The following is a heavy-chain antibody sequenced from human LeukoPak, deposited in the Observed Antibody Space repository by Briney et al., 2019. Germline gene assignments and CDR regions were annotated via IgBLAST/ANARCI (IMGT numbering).Heavy chain of an antibody. CDR2: ISSSSSYI. V-gene: IGHV3-21*01. CDR3: ARAPGATTFDY. Sequence: PGGSLRLSCAASGFTFNSYAMNWVRQAPGKGLEWVSSISSSSSYIYYADSVKGRFTISRDNAKNSLYLQMNSLRAEDTAVYYCARAPGATTFDYWGQGTLVTVSS. J-gene: IGHJ4*02. D-gene: IGHD1-26*01. CDR1: GFTFNSYA.